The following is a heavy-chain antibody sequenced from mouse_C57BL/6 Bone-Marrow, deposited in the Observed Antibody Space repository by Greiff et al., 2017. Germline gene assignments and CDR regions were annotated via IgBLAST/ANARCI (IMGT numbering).Heavy chain of an antibody. CDR3: ASYYYGSSSYDFDY. Sequence: QVQLQQPGAELVKPGASVKLSCKASGYTFTSYWMHWVKQRPGQGLEWIGMIHPNSGSTNYNERFKSKATLTVDKSSSTAYMQLSSLTSEDSAVYYCASYYYGSSSYDFDYWGKGTTLTVSS. CDR2: IHPNSGST. D-gene: IGHD1-1*01. V-gene: IGHV1-64*01. J-gene: IGHJ2*01. CDR1: GYTFTSYW.